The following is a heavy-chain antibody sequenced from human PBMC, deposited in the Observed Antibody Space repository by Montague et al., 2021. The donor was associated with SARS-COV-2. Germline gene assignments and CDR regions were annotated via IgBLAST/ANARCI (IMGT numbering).Heavy chain of an antibody. J-gene: IGHJ4*02. D-gene: IGHD6-13*01. Sequence: TGGTKYTPSLKSRVTMSLDTSKNQFSLKLRSVTAADTAIYYCAGAFGSSFDFWGQGILVAVSS. CDR3: AGAFGSSFDF. V-gene: IGHV4-4*07. CDR2: TGGT.